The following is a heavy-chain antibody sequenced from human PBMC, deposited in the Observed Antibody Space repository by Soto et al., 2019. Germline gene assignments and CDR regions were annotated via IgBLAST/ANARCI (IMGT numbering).Heavy chain of an antibody. CDR1: GYTFTSYG. CDR2: ISAYNGNT. Sequence: RASVKVSCKASGYTFTSYGISWVRQAPGQGLEWMGWISAYNGNTNYAQKLQGRVTMTTDTSTSTAYMELRSLRSDDTAVYYCARSAVVRSPDDACDSWGQRTMVTVSS. CDR3: ARSAVVRSPDDACDS. V-gene: IGHV1-18*04. J-gene: IGHJ3*02. D-gene: IGHD2-2*01.